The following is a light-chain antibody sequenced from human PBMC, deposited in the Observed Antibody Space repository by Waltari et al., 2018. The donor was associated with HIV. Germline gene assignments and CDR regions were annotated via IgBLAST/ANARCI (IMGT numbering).Light chain of an antibody. CDR1: ALPQKY. CDR3: FSTDNSGAKRV. J-gene: IGLJ3*02. Sequence: SYDLTQHPSVSVSPGQTARIACSGDALPQKYVYLYQQKSGHGPVLVIHEDSKRPSGVSERFSASTSGTTATLTISGAQVEDEADYFCFSTDNSGAKRVFGGGTKLTVL. V-gene: IGLV3-10*01. CDR2: EDS.